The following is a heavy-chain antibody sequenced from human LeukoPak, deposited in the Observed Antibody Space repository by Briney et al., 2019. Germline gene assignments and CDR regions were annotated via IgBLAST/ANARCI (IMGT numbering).Heavy chain of an antibody. CDR1: GFTFSNYS. J-gene: IGHJ5*02. CDR2: ISSSSSTI. V-gene: IGHV3-48*01. CDR3: ARAPATYYYDSSTEHWFDP. Sequence: GGSLRLSCAASGFTFSNYSMNWVRQAPGKGLEWVSYISSSSSTIYYADSVKGRFTISRDNSQNTLYLQMNSLRPEDTAVYYCARAPATYYYDSSTEHWFDPWGQGTLVTVSS. D-gene: IGHD3-22*01.